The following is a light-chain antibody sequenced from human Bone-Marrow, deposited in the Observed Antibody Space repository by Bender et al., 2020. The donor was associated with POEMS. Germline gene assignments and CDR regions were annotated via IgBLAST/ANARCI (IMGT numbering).Light chain of an antibody. CDR3: SSYAGNNNYV. V-gene: IGLV2-14*03. CDR2: DVI. CDR1: SSDVPYYES. Sequence: QSALTQPASVSGSPGQSITISCAGTSSDVPYYESVAWYQQHPGKAPKLLIYDVINRPSGVSNRFSGSRSGNSASLTISGLQAEDEAEYYCSSYAGNNNYVFGTGTKVTVL. J-gene: IGLJ1*01.